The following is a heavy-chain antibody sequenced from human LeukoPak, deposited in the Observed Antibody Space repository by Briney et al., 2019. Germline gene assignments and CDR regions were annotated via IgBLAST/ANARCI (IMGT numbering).Heavy chain of an antibody. CDR2: ISGSGGST. J-gene: IGHJ4*02. CDR3: AKASAMIVEVSKHFDY. V-gene: IGHV3-23*01. D-gene: IGHD3-22*01. CDR1: GLTFSSYA. Sequence: PGGSLRLSCAASGLTFSSYAMSWVRQAPGKGLEWVSAISGSGGSTYYADSVKGRFTISRDNSKNTLYLQMNSLRAEDTAVYYCAKASAMIVEVSKHFDYWGQGTLVTVSS.